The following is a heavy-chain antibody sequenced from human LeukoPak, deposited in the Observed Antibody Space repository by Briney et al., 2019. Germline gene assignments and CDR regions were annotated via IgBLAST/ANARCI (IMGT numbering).Heavy chain of an antibody. CDR3: ARNYGALDY. CDR2: IKEDGGQK. CDR1: GFTFRSYW. J-gene: IGHJ4*02. Sequence: GGSLRLSCAASGFTFRSYWMSWVRQAPGKGLEWVAIIKEDGGQKYYVDSVKGRFTITRDNAKNSLSLQVNSLRADDTAVYYCARNYGALDYWGQGTLVTVSS. D-gene: IGHD4/OR15-4a*01. V-gene: IGHV3-7*01.